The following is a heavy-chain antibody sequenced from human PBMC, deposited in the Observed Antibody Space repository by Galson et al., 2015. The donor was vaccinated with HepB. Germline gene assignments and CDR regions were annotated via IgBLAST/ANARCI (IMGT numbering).Heavy chain of an antibody. CDR3: AKDIVVVTASFDY. CDR1: GFTFSTYW. Sequence: SLRLSCAASGFTFSTYWMHWVRQAPGKGLVWVSRLNSDGSSTAYADSVKGRFTISRDNAKNTVYLQMNSLRAEDTAVYYCAKDIVVVTASFDYWGQGTLVTVSS. CDR2: LNSDGSST. V-gene: IGHV3-74*01. D-gene: IGHD2-21*02. J-gene: IGHJ4*02.